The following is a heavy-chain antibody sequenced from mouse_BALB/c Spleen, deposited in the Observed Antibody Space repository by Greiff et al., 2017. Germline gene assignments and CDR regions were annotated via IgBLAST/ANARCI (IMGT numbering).Heavy chain of an antibody. CDR1: GFNIKDTY. CDR2: IDPANGNT. V-gene: IGHV14-3*02. CDR3: ARSYDYDDCDY. D-gene: IGHD2-4*01. Sequence: EVQLQQSGAELVKPGASVKLSCTASGFNIKDTYMHWVKQRPEQGLEWIGRIDPANGNTKYDPKFQGKATITADTSSNTAYLQLSSLTSEDTAVYYCARSYDYDDCDYWGQGTTLTVSS. J-gene: IGHJ2*01.